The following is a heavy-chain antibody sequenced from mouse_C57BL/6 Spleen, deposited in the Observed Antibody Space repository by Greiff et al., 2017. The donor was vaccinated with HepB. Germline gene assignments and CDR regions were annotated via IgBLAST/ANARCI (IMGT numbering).Heavy chain of an antibody. CDR1: GFTFSDYY. CDR3: ARDPFYDGYFYWYFDV. V-gene: IGHV5-16*01. J-gene: IGHJ1*03. D-gene: IGHD2-3*01. Sequence: EVMLVESEGGLVQPGSSMKLSCTASGFTFSDYYMAWVRQVPEKGLEWVANINYDGSSTYYLDSLKSRFIISRDNAKNILYLQMSSLKSEDTATYYCARDPFYDGYFYWYFDVWGTGTTVTVSS. CDR2: INYDGSST.